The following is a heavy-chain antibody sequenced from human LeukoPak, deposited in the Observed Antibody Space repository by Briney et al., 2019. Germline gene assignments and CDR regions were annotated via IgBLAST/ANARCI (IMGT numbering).Heavy chain of an antibody. D-gene: IGHD1-20*01. Sequence: PGRSLRLSCAASGFTFSSYGMHWVRQAPGKGLEWVAVIWYDGSNKYYADSVKGRFTISRDNSKNTLYLQMNSLRAEDTAVYYCARDSITRQPNWFDPWGQGTLVTVSS. V-gene: IGHV3-33*01. CDR2: IWYDGSNK. J-gene: IGHJ5*02. CDR1: GFTFSSYG. CDR3: ARDSITRQPNWFDP.